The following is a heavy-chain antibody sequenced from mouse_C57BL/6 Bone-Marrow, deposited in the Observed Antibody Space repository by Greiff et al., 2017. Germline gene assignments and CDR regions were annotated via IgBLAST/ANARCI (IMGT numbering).Heavy chain of an antibody. CDR3: ARGAYSQFYYYAMDY. D-gene: IGHD2-10*01. J-gene: IGHJ4*01. Sequence: QVQLQQSGAELARPGASVKLSCKASGYTFTSYGISWVKQRTGQGLEWIGEIYPRSGNTYYNEKFKGKATLTADKSSSTAYMELRSLTSEDSAVYFCARGAYSQFYYYAMDYWGQGTSVTVSS. V-gene: IGHV1-81*01. CDR2: IYPRSGNT. CDR1: GYTFTSYG.